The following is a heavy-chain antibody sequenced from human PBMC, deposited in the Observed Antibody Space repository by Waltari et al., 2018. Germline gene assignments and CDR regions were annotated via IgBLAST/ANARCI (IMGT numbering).Heavy chain of an antibody. D-gene: IGHD3-22*01. CDR3: ARDPSGYYYSSPYYFDY. V-gene: IGHV1-2*06. J-gene: IGHJ4*02. Sequence: QVQLVQSGAEVKKPGASVKVSCTASGYTFTGYYMHWVRQAPGQGLEWMGRINPNSGGTNYAQKFQGRVTMTRDTSISTAYMELSRLRSDDTAVYYCARDPSGYYYSSPYYFDYWGQGTLVTVSS. CDR2: INPNSGGT. CDR1: GYTFTGYY.